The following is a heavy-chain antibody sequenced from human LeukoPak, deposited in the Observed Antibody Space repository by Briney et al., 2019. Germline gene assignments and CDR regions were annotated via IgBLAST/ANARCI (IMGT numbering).Heavy chain of an antibody. J-gene: IGHJ3*02. CDR2: IYTSGGT. CDR1: GGSISSGSYY. V-gene: IGHV4-61*02. Sequence: PSQTLSLTCTVSGGSISSGSYYWSWIRQPAGKGLEWIGRIYTSGGTNYNPSLNNGVTISVDTSKNHFSLKLSSVTAADRAVYYCARTPAGESDAFDIWGQGTMVTVSS. CDR3: ARTPAGESDAFDI. D-gene: IGHD1-26*01.